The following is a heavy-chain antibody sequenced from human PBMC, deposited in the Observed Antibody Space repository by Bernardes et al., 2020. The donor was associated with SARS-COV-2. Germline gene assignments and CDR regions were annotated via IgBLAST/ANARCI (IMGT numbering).Heavy chain of an antibody. Sequence: SETLSLTCTVSGGSISSSSYYWGWIRQPPGKGLEWIGSIYYSGSTYYNPSLKSRVTISVDTSKNQFSLKLSSVTAADTAVYYCARHQKDHYYYGSGSYYKSLTAFDPWGQGTLVTVSS. V-gene: IGHV4-39*01. J-gene: IGHJ5*02. CDR2: IYYSGST. CDR3: ARHQKDHYYYGSGSYYKSLTAFDP. CDR1: GGSISSSSYY. D-gene: IGHD3-10*01.